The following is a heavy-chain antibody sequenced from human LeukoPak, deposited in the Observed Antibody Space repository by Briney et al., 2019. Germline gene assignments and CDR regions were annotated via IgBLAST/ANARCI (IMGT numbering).Heavy chain of an antibody. CDR2: IYYSGST. V-gene: IGHV4-30-4*01. CDR1: GGSISSGDYY. Sequence: PSETLSLTCTVSGGSISSGDYYWSWIRQPPGKGLEWIGYIYYSGSTYYNPSLKSRVTISVDTSKNQFSLKLSSVTAADTAVYYCARDRVTMVRGVISRWFDPWGQGTLVTVSS. J-gene: IGHJ5*02. D-gene: IGHD3-10*01. CDR3: ARDRVTMVRGVISRWFDP.